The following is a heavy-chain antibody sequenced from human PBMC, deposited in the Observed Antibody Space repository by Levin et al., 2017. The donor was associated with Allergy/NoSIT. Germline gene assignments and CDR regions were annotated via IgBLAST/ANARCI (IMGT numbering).Heavy chain of an antibody. V-gene: IGHV3-23*01. D-gene: IGHD2-2*01. Sequence: GGSLRLSCAASGFTFSSYAMSWVRQAPGKGLEWVSAISGSGGSTYYADSVKGRFTISRDNSKNTLYLQMNSLRAEDTAVYYCAKDGGYCSSTSCYFSVYYYYYMDVWGKGTTVTVSS. CDR2: ISGSGGST. CDR3: AKDGGYCSSTSCYFSVYYYYYMDV. J-gene: IGHJ6*03. CDR1: GFTFSSYA.